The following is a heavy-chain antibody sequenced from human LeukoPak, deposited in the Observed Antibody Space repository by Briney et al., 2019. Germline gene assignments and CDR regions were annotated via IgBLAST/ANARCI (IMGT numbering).Heavy chain of an antibody. D-gene: IGHD2-15*01. CDR3: ARDLGMGYCSGGSCYGLDY. CDR1: GGSISSYY. CDR2: IYDSGST. V-gene: IGHV4-59*01. Sequence: PSETLSLTCTVSGGSISSYYWSWIRQPPGKGLEWIGYIYDSGSTNYNPSLKSRVTISIDTSKNQFSLTLSSVTAADTAVYYCARDLGMGYCSGGSCYGLDYWGQGTLVTVSS. J-gene: IGHJ4*02.